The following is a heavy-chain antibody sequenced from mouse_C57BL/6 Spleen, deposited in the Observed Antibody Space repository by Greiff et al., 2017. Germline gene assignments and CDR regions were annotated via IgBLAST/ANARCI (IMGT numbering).Heavy chain of an antibody. Sequence: EVNVVESGGGLVQPGGSLSLSCAASGFTFTDYYMSWVRQPPGKALEWLGFIRNKANGYTTEYSASVKGRFTISRDNSQSIIYLQMNALRAEDSATYYCARDYYGSSYGGMDYWGQGTSVTVSS. CDR3: ARDYYGSSYGGMDY. V-gene: IGHV7-3*01. CDR1: GFTFTDYY. D-gene: IGHD1-1*01. J-gene: IGHJ4*01. CDR2: IRNKANGYTT.